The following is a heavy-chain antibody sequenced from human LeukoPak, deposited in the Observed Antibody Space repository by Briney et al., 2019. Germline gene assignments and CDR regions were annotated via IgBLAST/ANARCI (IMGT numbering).Heavy chain of an antibody. CDR2: IYSGGNI. J-gene: IGHJ4*02. D-gene: IGHD3-16*01. CDR1: GFTVSSNY. Sequence: PGGSLRLSCAASGFTVSSNYMSWVRQAPGKGLEWVSVIYSGGNIYYGDSVKGRFTISRDNVKNSLYLQMNSLRAEDTAVYYCARGTPFGDYWGQGTLVTVSS. V-gene: IGHV3-53*01. CDR3: ARGTPFGDY.